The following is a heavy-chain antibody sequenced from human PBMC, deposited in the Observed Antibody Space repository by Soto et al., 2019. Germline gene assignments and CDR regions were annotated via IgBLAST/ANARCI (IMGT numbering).Heavy chain of an antibody. V-gene: IGHV3-23*01. CDR3: AKVWGEDVYCTRTSCRYYFHN. CDR2: ISDSGST. J-gene: IGHJ4*02. Sequence: EVQLLESGGGLVQPGGSLRLSCEASGFTFSTSAMRLVRHAPGKGLDWVSTISDSGSTYYADSVKGRCTISRDNSKNTLYLQMNSLRAEDPAIYYCAKVWGEDVYCTRTSCRYYFHNWGQGVLVTVSS. CDR1: GFTFSTSA. D-gene: IGHD2-2*01.